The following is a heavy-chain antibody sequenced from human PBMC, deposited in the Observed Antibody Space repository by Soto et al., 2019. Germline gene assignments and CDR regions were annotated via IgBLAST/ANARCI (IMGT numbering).Heavy chain of an antibody. Sequence: SVKVSCKASGGTFSSYAISWVRQAPGQGLEWMGGIIPIFGTANYAQKFQGRVTITADESTSTAYMELSSLRSEDTAVYYCARESITIFGVVTDAYYYYGMDVWGQGTTVTVSS. V-gene: IGHV1-69*13. CDR1: GGTFSSYA. CDR2: IIPIFGTA. D-gene: IGHD3-3*01. J-gene: IGHJ6*02. CDR3: ARESITIFGVVTDAYYYYGMDV.